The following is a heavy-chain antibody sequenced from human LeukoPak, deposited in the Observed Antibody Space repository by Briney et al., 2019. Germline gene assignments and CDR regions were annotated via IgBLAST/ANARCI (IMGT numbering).Heavy chain of an antibody. CDR1: GFTFSSYA. J-gene: IGHJ6*03. V-gene: IGHV3-30*01. CDR3: ARDSWTITPSLSHYYYMDV. Sequence: PGGSLRLSCAASGFTFSSYAMHWVRQAPGKGLEWVAVISYDGSNKYYADSVKGRFTISRDNSKDTLYLQMNSLRAEDTAVSYSARDSWTITPSLSHYYYMDVWGKGTTVTVSS. D-gene: IGHD4-23*01. CDR2: ISYDGSNK.